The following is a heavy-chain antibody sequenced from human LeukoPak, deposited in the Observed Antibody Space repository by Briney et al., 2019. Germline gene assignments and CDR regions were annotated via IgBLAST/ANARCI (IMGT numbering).Heavy chain of an antibody. V-gene: IGHV3-30*10. D-gene: IGHD3-10*01. Sequence: GGSLRLSCAASRFRFSDDQMHWVRQAPGKGLQWVAFISYDGANEAYTDSVKGRFTISRDNSKNMVYLQMSSLRFEDTAVYYCARRSHGSGGNYFADWGQGALITVSS. J-gene: IGHJ4*02. CDR3: ARRSHGSGGNYFAD. CDR2: ISYDGANE. CDR1: RFRFSDDQ.